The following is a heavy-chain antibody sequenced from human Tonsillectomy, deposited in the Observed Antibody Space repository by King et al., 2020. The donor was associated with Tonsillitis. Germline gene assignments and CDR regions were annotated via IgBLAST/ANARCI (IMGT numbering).Heavy chain of an antibody. CDR3: TACDYPLFDY. V-gene: IGHV3-15*01. J-gene: IGHJ4*02. D-gene: IGHD4-17*01. CDR1: GFTFSDAR. CDR2: IYTKTEGGTA. Sequence: QLVQSGGGLVKPGGSLRLSCAASGFTFSDARINWVRQAPGKGLEWVGRIYTKTEGGTADHAAPVKGRFTISRDDSKTTLYLQMNGLGTEDTAVYYCTACDYPLFDYWGQGTLVSVSS.